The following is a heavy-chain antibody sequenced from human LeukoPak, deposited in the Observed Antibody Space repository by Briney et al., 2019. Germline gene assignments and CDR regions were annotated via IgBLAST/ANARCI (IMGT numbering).Heavy chain of an antibody. CDR3: ARDQYDTWSRRGNFDS. J-gene: IGHJ4*02. V-gene: IGHV3-7*03. D-gene: IGHD3-3*01. CDR1: GFTFGKYW. CDR2: IKLDGSEK. Sequence: QPGGSLRLSCVASGFTFGKYWMSRVRQAPGKGLEWVANIKLDGSEKNYVDSVKGRFTISRDNTKNSLYLQMNSLRAEDTAVFYCARDQYDTWSRRGNFDSWGQGTLVIVSS.